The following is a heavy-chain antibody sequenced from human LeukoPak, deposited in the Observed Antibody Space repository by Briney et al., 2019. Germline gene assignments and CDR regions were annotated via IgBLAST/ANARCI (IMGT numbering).Heavy chain of an antibody. CDR2: ISSSTTYI. Sequence: GGSLRLSXAASGFPFSAHRMDWVRQAPGKGLEWVSSISSSTTYIYYADSVKGRFTISRDNAKNSLYLQMTSLRAEDTAVYYCARSRGPPTYFDHWGQGTLVTVSS. V-gene: IGHV3-21*01. CDR1: GFPFSAHR. CDR3: ARSRGPPTYFDH. J-gene: IGHJ4*02. D-gene: IGHD3-16*01.